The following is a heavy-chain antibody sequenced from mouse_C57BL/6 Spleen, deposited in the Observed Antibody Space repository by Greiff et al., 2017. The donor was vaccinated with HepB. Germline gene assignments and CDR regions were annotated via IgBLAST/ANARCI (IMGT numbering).Heavy chain of an antibody. CDR3: ARDGNGYDYWYFDV. V-gene: IGHV5-4*01. CDR2: ISDGGSYT. J-gene: IGHJ1*03. Sequence: EVMLVESGGGLVKPGGSLKLSCAASGFTFSSYAMSWVRQTPEKRLEWVATISDGGSYTYYPDNVKGRFTISRDNAKNNLYLQMSHLKSEDTAMYYCARDGNGYDYWYFDVWGTGTTVTVSS. D-gene: IGHD2-3*01. CDR1: GFTFSSYA.